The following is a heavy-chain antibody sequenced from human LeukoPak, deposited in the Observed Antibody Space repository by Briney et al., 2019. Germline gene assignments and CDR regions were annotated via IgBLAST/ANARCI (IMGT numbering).Heavy chain of an antibody. J-gene: IGHJ4*02. CDR1: GYTFTTYA. CDR3: ARWGCNSISCLFDY. CDR2: INTGNGNT. D-gene: IGHD3-3*02. V-gene: IGHV1-3*04. Sequence: GPSVKVSCKASGYTFTTYAINWVRQAPGQRLEWMGWINTGNGNTKYSQKFQGRVTITRDTSASTAYMELSSLRSEDTAVYYCARWGCNSISCLFDYWGQGTLVTVSS.